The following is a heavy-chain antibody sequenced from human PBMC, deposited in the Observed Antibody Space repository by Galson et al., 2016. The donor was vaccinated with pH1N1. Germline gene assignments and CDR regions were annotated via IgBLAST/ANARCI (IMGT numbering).Heavy chain of an antibody. Sequence: SLRLSCAASGFTFGRDQMYWVRQAPGKGLEWVSRISPDGTDTLNADSVRGRFTITRDNSKNTLFLQMNSLGAEDTAMYYCTAYNWGSPFDVWGQGAMVTV. V-gene: IGHV3-74*01. CDR1: GFTFGRDQ. J-gene: IGHJ3*01. CDR2: ISPDGTDT. D-gene: IGHD7-27*01. CDR3: TAYNWGSPFDV.